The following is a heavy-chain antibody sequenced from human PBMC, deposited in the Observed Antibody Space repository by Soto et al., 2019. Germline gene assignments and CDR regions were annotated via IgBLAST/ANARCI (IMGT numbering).Heavy chain of an antibody. V-gene: IGHV1-69*13. CDR1: GGTFSSYA. Sequence: SVKVSCTASGGTFSSYAISWVRQAPGQGLEWMGGIIPIFGTANYAQKFQGRVTITADESTSTAYMELSSLRSEDTAVYYCARCRRGYRYGARLDERGQGTLVTGSS. CDR3: ARCRRGYRYGARLDE. D-gene: IGHD5-12*01. CDR2: IIPIFGTA. J-gene: IGHJ4*02.